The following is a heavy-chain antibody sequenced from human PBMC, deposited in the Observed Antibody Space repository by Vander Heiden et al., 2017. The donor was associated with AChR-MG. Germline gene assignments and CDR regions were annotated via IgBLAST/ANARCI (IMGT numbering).Heavy chain of an antibody. J-gene: IGHJ3*02. Sequence: SNAWMSWVRQAPGKGLEWVGRIKSKTDGGTTDYAAPVKGRFTISRDDSKNTLYLQMNSLKTEDTAVYYCTTEVLVLLWFRELFPATGDAFDIWGQGTMVTVSS. CDR1: SNAW. D-gene: IGHD3-10*01. V-gene: IGHV3-15*01. CDR2: IKSKTDGGTT. CDR3: TTEVLVLLWFRELFPATGDAFDI.